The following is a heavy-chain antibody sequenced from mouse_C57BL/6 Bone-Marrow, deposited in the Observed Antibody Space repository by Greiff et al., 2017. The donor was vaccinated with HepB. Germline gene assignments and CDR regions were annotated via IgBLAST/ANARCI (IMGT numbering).Heavy chain of an antibody. Sequence: QVQLQQSGPGLVQPSQSLSITCTVSGFSLTSYGVHWVRQSPGKGLEWLGVIWSGGSTDYNAAFISRLSISKDNSKSQVFLKMNSLQADDTAIYYCARRGGYYGVFYAMDYWGQGTSVTVSS. D-gene: IGHD1-1*01. CDR3: ARRGGYYGVFYAMDY. CDR2: IWSGGST. CDR1: GFSLTSYG. J-gene: IGHJ4*01. V-gene: IGHV2-2*01.